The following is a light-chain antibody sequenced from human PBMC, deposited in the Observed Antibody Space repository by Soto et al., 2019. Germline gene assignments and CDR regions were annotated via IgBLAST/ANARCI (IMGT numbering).Light chain of an antibody. CDR3: SSYTTINTRACV. CDR1: SSNLGTNYD. V-gene: IGLV1-40*01. CDR2: SNT. J-gene: IGLJ1*01. Sequence: QSVLTQPPSVSGAPGQNITISCSGSSSNLGTNYDVHWYQRLPETAPKLLIYSNTNRPSGVPVRFSGSKSGTSASLAITGLQAEDEAEYYCSSYTTINTRACVFGTGTKLTVL.